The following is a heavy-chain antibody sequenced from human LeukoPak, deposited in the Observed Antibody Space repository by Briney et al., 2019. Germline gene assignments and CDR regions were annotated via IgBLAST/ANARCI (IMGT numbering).Heavy chain of an antibody. CDR3: ARVRFGTEWYSSDAFAF. V-gene: IGHV3-23*01. CDR1: GFTFGSFA. D-gene: IGHD3-3*01. J-gene: IGHJ3*01. CDR2: VSGGGRSK. Sequence: GGPLRLSCAASGFTFGSFAMSWVRQAPGKGLEWVASVSGGGRSKYYIDAVKGRFTVSRDNSKNTVYLQMSSLRTVDTAIYYCARVRFGTEWYSSDAFAFWGQGTMVTVAS.